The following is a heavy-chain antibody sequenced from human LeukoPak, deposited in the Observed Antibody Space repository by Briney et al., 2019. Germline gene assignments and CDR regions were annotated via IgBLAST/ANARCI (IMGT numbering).Heavy chain of an antibody. CDR1: GFTLSSYY. D-gene: IGHD5-24*01. V-gene: IGHV3-53*01. Sequence: GGSLRLSCAASGFTLSSYYMNWVRQAPGKGLEWVSVIYGGGNIYYADSVKGRFTISRDNSKNTLYLKMNSLRAEDTAVYYCARGAGYNYPYYFDYWGQGTLVTVSS. CDR2: IYGGGNI. CDR3: ARGAGYNYPYYFDY. J-gene: IGHJ4*02.